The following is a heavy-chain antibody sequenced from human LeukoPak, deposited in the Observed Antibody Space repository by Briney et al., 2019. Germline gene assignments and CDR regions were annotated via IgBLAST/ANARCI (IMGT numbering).Heavy chain of an antibody. J-gene: IGHJ4*02. CDR2: IIPILGIA. D-gene: IGHD3-10*01. V-gene: IGHV1-69*04. CDR1: GGTFSSYA. Sequence: SVKVSCKASGGTFSSYAISWVRQAPGQGLEWMGRIIPILGIANYAQKFQGRVTITADKSTSTAYMELSSLRAEDTAVYYCAKSALGDYWGQGTLVTVSS. CDR3: AKSALGDY.